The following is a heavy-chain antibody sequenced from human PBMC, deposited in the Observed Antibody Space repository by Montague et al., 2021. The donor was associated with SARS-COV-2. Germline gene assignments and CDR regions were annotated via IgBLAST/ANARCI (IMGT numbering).Heavy chain of an antibody. CDR1: GTSFSGYY. CDR3: ARLGDGVVPSPILGVGPYYSYYYMDV. V-gene: IGHV4-34*01. D-gene: IGHD3-10*01. Sequence: SETLSLTCAVHGTSFSGYYWNWIRQPPGKGLEWIGEINHGGSTNYNPSLKSRVTISADTSKNQFFLKLTSVAAADTAVYYCARLGDGVVPSPILGVGPYYSYYYMDVWGKGTTVTVSS. J-gene: IGHJ6*03. CDR2: INHGGST.